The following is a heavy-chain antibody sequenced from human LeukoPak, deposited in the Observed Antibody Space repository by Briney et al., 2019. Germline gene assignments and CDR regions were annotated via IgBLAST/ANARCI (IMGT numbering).Heavy chain of an antibody. Sequence: GGSLRLXCAASGFTFSSYEMNWVRQAPGKGLEWVSYISSSGSTIYYADSVKGRFTISRDNAKNSLYLQMNSLRAEDTAVYYCARDPQQLVLGPFGYWGQGTLVTVSS. J-gene: IGHJ4*02. CDR1: GFTFSSYE. D-gene: IGHD6-13*01. CDR3: ARDPQQLVLGPFGY. V-gene: IGHV3-48*03. CDR2: ISSSGSTI.